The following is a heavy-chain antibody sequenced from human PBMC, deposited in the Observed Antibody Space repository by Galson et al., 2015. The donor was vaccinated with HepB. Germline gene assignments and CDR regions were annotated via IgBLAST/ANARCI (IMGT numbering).Heavy chain of an antibody. CDR2: IIPIFGIA. CDR3: ARDVMTYYYDSSGYYWFQH. Sequence: SVKVSCKASGGTFSSYAISRVRQAPGQGLEWMGGIIPIFGIANYAQKFQGRVTITADESTSTAYMELSSLRSEDTAVYYCARDVMTYYYDSSGYYWFQHWGQGTLVTVSS. V-gene: IGHV1-69*13. J-gene: IGHJ1*01. D-gene: IGHD3-22*01. CDR1: GGTFSSYA.